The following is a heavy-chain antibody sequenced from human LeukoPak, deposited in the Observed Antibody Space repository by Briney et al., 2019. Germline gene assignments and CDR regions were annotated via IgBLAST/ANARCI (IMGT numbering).Heavy chain of an antibody. V-gene: IGHV3-74*01. CDR2: INSDGSTT. J-gene: IGHJ4*02. D-gene: IGHD1/OR15-1a*01. CDR1: GFTFSSYW. CDR3: ARVNPGTTFDY. Sequence: GGTLRLSCAASGFTFSSYWMHSVRQAPGKGLVWVSRINSDGSTTSYADSVTGRFTISRDNAKNTLFLQMNSLRAEETAMYYCARVNPGTTFDYWGQGTLVTVSS.